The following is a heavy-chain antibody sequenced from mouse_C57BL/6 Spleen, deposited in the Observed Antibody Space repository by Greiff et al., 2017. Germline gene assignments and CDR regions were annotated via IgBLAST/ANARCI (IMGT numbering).Heavy chain of an antibody. Sequence: QVQLKESGPGLVAPSQSLSITCTVSGFSLTSYGVHWVRQPPGTGLEWLVVIWSDGSTTYNSALKSRLSISKDNSKSQVFLKMNRLQTDDTAMYYCARHAPSGNWYFDVWGTGTTVTVSS. J-gene: IGHJ1*03. V-gene: IGHV2-6-1*01. CDR2: IWSDGST. CDR3: ARHAPSGNWYFDV. CDR1: GFSLTSYG. D-gene: IGHD1-1*02.